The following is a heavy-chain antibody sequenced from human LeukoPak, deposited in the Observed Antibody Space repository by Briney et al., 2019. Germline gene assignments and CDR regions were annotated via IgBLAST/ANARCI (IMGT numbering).Heavy chain of an antibody. CDR2: IFYSGST. D-gene: IGHD3-22*01. CDR1: GGSISGYY. J-gene: IGHJ4*02. V-gene: IGHV4-59*01. Sequence: SETLSLTCTVSGGSISGYYWSWIRQPPGKGLECVGYIFYSGSTNYNPSLKSRVIIPVDTSKNQFSLKLSSVTAADTAVYYCARARYYYDSSGYLYFDYWGQGTLVTVSS. CDR3: ARARYYYDSSGYLYFDY.